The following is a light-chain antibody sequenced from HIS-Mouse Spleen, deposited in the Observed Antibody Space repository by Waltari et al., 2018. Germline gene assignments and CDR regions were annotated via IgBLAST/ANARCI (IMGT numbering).Light chain of an antibody. CDR2: RNN. CDR3: AAWDDSLSGPWV. J-gene: IGLJ3*02. CDR1: SSNIGSNY. Sequence: QSVLTQPPSASGTPGQRVTISCSGSSSNIGSNYVYWYQQLPGTAPKLLIYRNNQRPSGVPDRFSVSKSGTSPSLAISGLRSEDEADYYCAAWDDSLSGPWVFGGGTKLTVL. V-gene: IGLV1-47*01.